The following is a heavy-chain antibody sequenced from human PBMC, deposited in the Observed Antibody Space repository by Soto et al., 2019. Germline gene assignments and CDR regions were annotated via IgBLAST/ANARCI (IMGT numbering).Heavy chain of an antibody. D-gene: IGHD2-2*01. Sequence: SETLSLTCAVYGGSFSGYYWSWIRQPPGKGLERIGENNHNGSTNYNPSLMIRVTISVDTSKNHFSLKLSSVTAADTAVYYCARGPFYCSSTSCRDYYYYYGMDVWGQGTTVTVSS. CDR3: ARGPFYCSSTSCRDYYYYYGMDV. J-gene: IGHJ6*02. CDR2: NNHNGST. V-gene: IGHV4-34*01. CDR1: GGSFSGYY.